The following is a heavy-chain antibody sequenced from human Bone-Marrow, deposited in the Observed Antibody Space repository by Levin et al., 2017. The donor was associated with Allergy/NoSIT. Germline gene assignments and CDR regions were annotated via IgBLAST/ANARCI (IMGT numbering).Heavy chain of an antibody. CDR2: ISYDGSYK. V-gene: IGHV3-30*18. CDR1: GFIFSSSD. CDR3: AKVTPRDASFDY. D-gene: IGHD2-15*01. J-gene: IGHJ4*02. Sequence: GGSLRLSCAASGFIFSSSDMHWVRQAPGKGLEWVALISYDGSYKYYADSVKGRFTISRDNSKNTLYLQMNSLRAEDTAVYYCAKVTPRDASFDYWGQGILVTVSS.